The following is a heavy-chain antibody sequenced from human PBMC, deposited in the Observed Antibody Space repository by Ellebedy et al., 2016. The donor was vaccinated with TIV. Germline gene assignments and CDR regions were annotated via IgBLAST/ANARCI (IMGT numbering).Heavy chain of an antibody. D-gene: IGHD3-10*01. V-gene: IGHV3-30*03. CDR1: EFTFRSHG. Sequence: GESLKLSXVASEFTFRSHGIHWVRQAPGKGLEWVAVISSDGSNKYYADSVKGRFTISRDNSKNTLYLQMNSLRTDDMAVYYCARGGSSGSSDYWGQGTLVTVSS. CDR2: ISSDGSNK. CDR3: ARGGSSGSSDY. J-gene: IGHJ4*02.